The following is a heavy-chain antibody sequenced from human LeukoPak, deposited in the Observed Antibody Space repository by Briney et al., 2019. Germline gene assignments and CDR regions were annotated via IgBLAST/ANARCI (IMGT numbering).Heavy chain of an antibody. D-gene: IGHD6-19*01. CDR2: IDGRGATI. V-gene: IGHV3-48*03. Sequence: GGSLRLSCAASGFTFSTSEMNWVRQAPGQGLEWLSYIDGRGATIIYADSVKGRFTISRDNAKNSLYLQMNSLRVEDTALYYCVRDGISVAANAFDVWGQGTMVTVSS. CDR3: VRDGISVAANAFDV. J-gene: IGHJ3*01. CDR1: GFTFSTSE.